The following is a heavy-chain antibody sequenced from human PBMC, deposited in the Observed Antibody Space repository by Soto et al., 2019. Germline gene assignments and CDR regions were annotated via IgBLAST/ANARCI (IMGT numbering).Heavy chain of an antibody. J-gene: IGHJ3*02. Sequence: SLRLSCAASGFTFSSYGMHWVRQAPGKGLEWVAVIWYDGSNKYYADSVKGRFTISRDNSKNTLYLQMNSLRAEDTAVYYCARGAYGSGSYLCLDIWGQGTMVTVSS. V-gene: IGHV3-33*01. CDR2: IWYDGSNK. D-gene: IGHD3-10*01. CDR1: GFTFSSYG. CDR3: ARGAYGSGSYLCLDI.